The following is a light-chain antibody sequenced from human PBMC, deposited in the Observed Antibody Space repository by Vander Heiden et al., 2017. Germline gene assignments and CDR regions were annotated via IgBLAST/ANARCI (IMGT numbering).Light chain of an antibody. CDR2: KDF. J-gene: IGLJ2*01. Sequence: SELTQPPSVSVSPGQTVNITCSGDTLPKQYAFWYQQKAGQAPGVIIFKDFERPSGIPERFSASTSGTTVTLTINGVKPEDEADYYCQSSDNTDTYLIFGGGTKLTVL. CDR3: QSSDNTDTYLI. V-gene: IGLV3-25*03. CDR1: TLPKQY.